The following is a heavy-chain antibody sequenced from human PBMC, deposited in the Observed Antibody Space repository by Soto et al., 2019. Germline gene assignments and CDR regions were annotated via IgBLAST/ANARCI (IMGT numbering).Heavy chain of an antibody. CDR2: IYYSGST. D-gene: IGHD3-10*01. Sequence: QVQLQESGPGLVKPSQTLSLTCTVSGGSISSGDYYWSWIRQPPGKCLEWIGYIYYSGSTYYNPSLKSRVTISVDTYKNQFSLKLSSVTAADTAVYYCARELTRGAWRVDYWGQGTLVTVSS. CDR1: GGSISSGDYY. V-gene: IGHV4-30-4*01. CDR3: ARELTRGAWRVDY. J-gene: IGHJ4*02.